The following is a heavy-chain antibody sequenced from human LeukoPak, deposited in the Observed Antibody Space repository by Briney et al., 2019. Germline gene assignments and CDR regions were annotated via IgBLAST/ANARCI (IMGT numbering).Heavy chain of an antibody. Sequence: ASVKVSCEASGYTFTGYYMHWVRQAPGQGLEWMGWINPNSGGTNYAQKFQGRVTMTRDTSISTAYMELSRLRSDDTAVYYCARFGNRRYFDWDYWGQGTLVTVSS. D-gene: IGHD3-9*01. CDR3: ARFGNRRYFDWDY. CDR1: GYTFTGYY. J-gene: IGHJ4*02. CDR2: INPNSGGT. V-gene: IGHV1-2*02.